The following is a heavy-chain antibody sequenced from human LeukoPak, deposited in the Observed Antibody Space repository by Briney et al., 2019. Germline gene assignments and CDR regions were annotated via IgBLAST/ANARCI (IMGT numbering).Heavy chain of an antibody. Sequence: GGSLRLSCAASGFTFSNYWMSWIRQAPGKGLEWVANIKRDGSEKNYVDSVTGRFTISRDNAKSSLYLEMNSLRAEDTAVYYCARDPTQYCSSTSCPGGDYFDYWGQGALVTVSS. J-gene: IGHJ4*02. CDR1: GFTFSNYW. CDR3: ARDPTQYCSSTSCPGGDYFDY. V-gene: IGHV3-7*01. CDR2: IKRDGSEK. D-gene: IGHD2-2*01.